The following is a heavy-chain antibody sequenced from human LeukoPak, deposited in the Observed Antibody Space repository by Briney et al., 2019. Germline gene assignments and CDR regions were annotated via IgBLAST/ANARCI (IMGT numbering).Heavy chain of an antibody. V-gene: IGHV4-39*07. CDR3: AREDSEYSTSAGGTY. Sequence: SETLSLTCTVSGGSISSSSYYWGWIRQPPGKGLEWIGSIYYSGSTYYNPSLKSRVTISVDTSKNQFSLKLSSVTAADTAVYYCAREDSEYSTSAGGTYWGPGTLVTVSS. J-gene: IGHJ4*02. CDR2: IYYSGST. D-gene: IGHD6-13*01. CDR1: GGSISSSSYY.